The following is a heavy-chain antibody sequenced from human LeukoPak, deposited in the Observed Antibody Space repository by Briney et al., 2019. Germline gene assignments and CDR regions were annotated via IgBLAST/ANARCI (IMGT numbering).Heavy chain of an antibody. CDR1: GGSFSGYY. J-gene: IGHJ4*02. CDR3: ARGLNDIVVVPAAASGDFDY. Sequence: SETLSLTCAVYGGSFSGYYWSWIRQPPGKGLEWIGEINHSGSTNYNPSLKSRVTISVDTSKNQFSLKLSSVTAADTAVYYCARGLNDIVVVPAAASGDFDYWGQGTLVTVSS. CDR2: INHSGST. V-gene: IGHV4-34*01. D-gene: IGHD2-2*01.